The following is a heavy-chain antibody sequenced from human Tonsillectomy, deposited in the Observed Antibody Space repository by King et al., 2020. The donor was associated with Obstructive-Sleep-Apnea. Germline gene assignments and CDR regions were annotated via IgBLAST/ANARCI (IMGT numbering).Heavy chain of an antibody. CDR2: ISYDGSNK. Sequence: VQLVESGGGVVQPGRSLRLSCAASGFTFSSYAMHCVRQAPGKGLEWVAVISYDGSNKYYADSVKGRFTISRDNSKNTLYLQMNSLRAEDTAVYYCAGTRNDYGLYWGQGTLVTVSS. CDR1: GFTFSSYA. D-gene: IGHD4-17*01. CDR3: AGTRNDYGLY. J-gene: IGHJ4*02. V-gene: IGHV3-30-3*01.